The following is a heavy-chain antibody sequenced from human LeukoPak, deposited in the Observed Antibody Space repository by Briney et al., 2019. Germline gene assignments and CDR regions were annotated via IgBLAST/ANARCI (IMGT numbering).Heavy chain of an antibody. D-gene: IGHD3-10*01. Sequence: GASVKVSCKASGGTFSSYAISWVRQAPGQGLEWMGWINTYTGNPAYAQGFTGRFVFSLDTSVSTAYLQISSLKAEDTAVYYCARAFRGSGSYYYFDYWGQGTLVTVSS. J-gene: IGHJ4*02. CDR1: GGTFSSYA. V-gene: IGHV7-4-1*02. CDR2: INTYTGNP. CDR3: ARAFRGSGSYYYFDY.